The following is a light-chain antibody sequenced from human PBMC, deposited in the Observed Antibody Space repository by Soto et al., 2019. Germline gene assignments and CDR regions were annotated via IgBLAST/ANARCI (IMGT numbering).Light chain of an antibody. CDR1: QSISSY. CDR2: TTS. CDR3: QQSYSRPRT. V-gene: IGKV1-39*01. Sequence: DIQMTQSPSSLSASVGDRVTITCRASQSISSYLNWYLQKPGKAPNLLIYTTSILESGVPSRFSGSRSGTDFTLTISSLQPEDFATYFCQQSYSRPRTFGQGTKVDIK. J-gene: IGKJ1*01.